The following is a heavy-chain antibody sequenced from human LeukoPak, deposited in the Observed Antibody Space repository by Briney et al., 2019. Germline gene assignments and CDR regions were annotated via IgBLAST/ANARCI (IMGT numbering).Heavy chain of an antibody. J-gene: IGHJ3*02. CDR3: ASTIFGVNAFDI. Sequence: ASVKVSCKASGYTFTSYGISWVRQAPGQGLEWMGWVSAYNGNTNYAQKLQGRVTMTTDTSTSTAYMELRSLRSDDTAVYYCASTIFGVNAFDIWGQGTMVTVSS. CDR2: VSAYNGNT. V-gene: IGHV1-18*01. CDR1: GYTFTSYG. D-gene: IGHD3-3*01.